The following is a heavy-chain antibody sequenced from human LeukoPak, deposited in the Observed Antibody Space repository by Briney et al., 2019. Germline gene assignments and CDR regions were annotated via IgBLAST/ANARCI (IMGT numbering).Heavy chain of an antibody. Sequence: PSETLSLTCTVSGGSVSSGSYYWSWIRQPPGKGLEWIGYISYSGSTNYNPSLKSRVTISADTSKNQFSLKLSSVTAADTAVYYCARGGQLWPRDDYWGQGTLVTVSS. CDR3: ARGGQLWPRDDY. D-gene: IGHD3-16*01. CDR1: GGSVSSGSYY. CDR2: ISYSGST. V-gene: IGHV4-61*01. J-gene: IGHJ4*02.